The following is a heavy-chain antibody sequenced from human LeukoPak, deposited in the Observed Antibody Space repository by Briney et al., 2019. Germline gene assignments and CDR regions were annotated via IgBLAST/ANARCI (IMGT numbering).Heavy chain of an antibody. D-gene: IGHD2-15*01. CDR2: INPNSGGT. CDR3: ARPGTRAPIVVVAADNWFDP. CDR1: GYTFTGYY. Sequence: ASVKVSCKASGYTFTGYYMHWVRQAPGRGLEWMGWINPNSGGTNYAQKFQGRVTMTRDTSISTAYMELSRLRSDDTAVYYCARPGTRAPIVVVAADNWFDPWGQGTLVTVSS. V-gene: IGHV1-2*02. J-gene: IGHJ5*02.